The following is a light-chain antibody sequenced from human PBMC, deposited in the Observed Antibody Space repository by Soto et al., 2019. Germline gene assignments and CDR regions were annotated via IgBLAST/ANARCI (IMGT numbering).Light chain of an antibody. V-gene: IGLV2-14*03. J-gene: IGLJ2*01. CDR1: MRDIGAYNL. CDR2: EVR. CDR3: SSFTSKSTLI. Sequence: QSVLTQTASVSGSPGQSITISCAGTMRDIGAYNLVSWYQQHPGKAPQLIIYEVRNRPSGISFRFSGSKSANTASLTISGLQAEDEADYYCSSFTSKSTLIFGGGTKVTVL.